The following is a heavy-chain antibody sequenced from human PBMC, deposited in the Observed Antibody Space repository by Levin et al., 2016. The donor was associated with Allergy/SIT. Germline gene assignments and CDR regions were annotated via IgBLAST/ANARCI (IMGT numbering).Heavy chain of an antibody. CDR1: GFTFSSYA. V-gene: IGHV3-23*01. Sequence: GESLKISCAASGFTFSSYAMSWVRQAPGKGLEWVSAISGSGGSTYYADSVKGRFTISRDNSKNTLYLQMNSLRAEDTAVYYCAKDRYGPHGDLYFDYWGQGTLVTVSS. CDR2: ISGSGGST. J-gene: IGHJ4*02. D-gene: IGHD4-17*01. CDR3: AKDRYGPHGDLYFDY.